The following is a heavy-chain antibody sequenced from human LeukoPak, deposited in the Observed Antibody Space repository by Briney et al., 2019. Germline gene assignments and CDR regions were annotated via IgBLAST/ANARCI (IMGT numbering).Heavy chain of an antibody. CDR1: GFTFSSFA. D-gene: IGHD2-15*01. Sequence: GGSLRLSCAASGFTFSSFAMSWVRQAPGKGLEWVSAISGSGGSTYYADSVKGRFTISRDNAKNSLYLQMNSLRAEDTAVYYCARDGYCSGGSCYPTVHFDYWGQGTLVTVSS. CDR3: ARDGYCSGGSCYPTVHFDY. V-gene: IGHV3-23*01. J-gene: IGHJ4*02. CDR2: ISGSGGST.